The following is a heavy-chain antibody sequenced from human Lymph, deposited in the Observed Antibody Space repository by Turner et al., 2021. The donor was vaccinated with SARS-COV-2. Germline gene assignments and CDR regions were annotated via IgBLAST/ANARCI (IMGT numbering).Heavy chain of an antibody. CDR2: ISYDGSNK. V-gene: IGHV3-30*18. D-gene: IGHD6-13*01. CDR3: AKDGGGYSNT. J-gene: IGHJ5*02. Sequence: QVQLVETGGGVVQPGRSLRLSCAASGFTFSSYAMHWARQAPGKGLEWVALISYDGSNKYYADSVKGRFTISRDNSKNTLYLQMNSLRAEDTAVYYCAKDGGGYSNTWGQGTLVTVSS. CDR1: GFTFSSYA.